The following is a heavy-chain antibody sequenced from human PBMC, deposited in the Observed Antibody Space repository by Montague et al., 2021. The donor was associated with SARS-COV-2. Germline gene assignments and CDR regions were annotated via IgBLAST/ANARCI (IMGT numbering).Heavy chain of an antibody. CDR1: GFTVSSNY. J-gene: IGHJ6*02. CDR2: IYSSGST. Sequence: SLRLSCAASGFTVSSNYMTWVRQAPGKGLEWISVIYSSGSTFYADSVKGRFTISGDNPKNTLYLQMNSLRAEDTAVYYCARELGVVVTAFPMMDVWGQGTTVTVSS. V-gene: IGHV3-66*01. D-gene: IGHD2-21*02. CDR3: ARELGVVVTAFPMMDV.